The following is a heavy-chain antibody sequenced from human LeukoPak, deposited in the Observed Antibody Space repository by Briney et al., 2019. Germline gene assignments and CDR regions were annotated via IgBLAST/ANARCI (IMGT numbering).Heavy chain of an antibody. V-gene: IGHV3-21*01. CDR3: ATEQVAAAGTVLDY. J-gene: IGHJ4*02. CDR2: ISSSSSYI. CDR1: GFTFSSYS. D-gene: IGHD6-13*01. Sequence: GGSLRLSCAASGFTFSSYSMNWVRQAPGKGLEWVSSISSSSSYIYYADSVKGRFTISRDNAKNSLYLQMNSLRAEDTAVYYCATEQVAAAGTVLDYWGQGTLVTVSS.